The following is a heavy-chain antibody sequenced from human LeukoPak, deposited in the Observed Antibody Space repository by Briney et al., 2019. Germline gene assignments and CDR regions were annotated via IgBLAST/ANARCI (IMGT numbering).Heavy chain of an antibody. CDR2: IIPIFGTA. V-gene: IGHV1-69*13. CDR3: AREVAYSSGWYQDYYYHMDV. D-gene: IGHD6-19*01. CDR1: GGTFSSYA. Sequence: ASVKVSCKASGGTFSSYAISWVRQAPGQGLEWMGGIIPIFGTANYAQKFQGRVTITADESTSTAYMELSNLRSEDTAVYYCAREVAYSSGWYQDYYYHMDVWGKGTTVTVSS. J-gene: IGHJ6*03.